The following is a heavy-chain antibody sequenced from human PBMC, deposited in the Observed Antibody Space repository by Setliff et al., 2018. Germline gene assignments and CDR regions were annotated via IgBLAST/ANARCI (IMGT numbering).Heavy chain of an antibody. CDR3: ARSSGPRVVLAADFDY. CDR2: INPGGGST. CDR1: GYTFTSYY. V-gene: IGHV1-46*01. J-gene: IGHJ4*02. Sequence: ASVKVSCKASGYTFTSYYMHWVRQAPGQGLEWMGMINPGGGSTTYAQKFQDRVTMTTDTSTATVYMELKNLRSDDTAVYYCARSSGPRVVLAADFDYWGQGTLVTV. D-gene: IGHD5-12*01.